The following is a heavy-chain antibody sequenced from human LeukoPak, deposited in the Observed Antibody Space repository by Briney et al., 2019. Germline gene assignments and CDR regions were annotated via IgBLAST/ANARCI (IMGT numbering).Heavy chain of an antibody. CDR2: ITGSGART. CDR1: GFTFGAFA. J-gene: IGHJ3*01. CDR3: GSDPNGDYVGAFEF. Sequence: GGSLRLSCEGSGFTFGAFAMTWVRQAPGKGLEWVSSITGSGARTFFADSVRGRSSVSRDNSKNMLFLNMNNLRADATAVYYCGSDPNGDYVGAFEFWGLGTMVTVSS. D-gene: IGHD4-17*01. V-gene: IGHV3-23*01.